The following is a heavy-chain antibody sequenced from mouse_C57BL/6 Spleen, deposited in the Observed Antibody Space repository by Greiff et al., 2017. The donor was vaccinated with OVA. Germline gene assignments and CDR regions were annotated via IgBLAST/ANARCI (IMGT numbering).Heavy chain of an antibody. CDR1: GYTFTDYY. D-gene: IGHD1-1*02. V-gene: IGHV1-76*01. J-gene: IGHJ2*01. Sequence: VKLQESGAELVRPGASVKLSCKASGYTFTDYYINWVKQRPGQGLEWIARIYPGSGNTYYNEKFKGKATLTAEKSSSTAYMQLSSLTSEDSAVYFCARFYGDYWGQGTTLTVSS. CDR2: IYPGSGNT. CDR3: ARFYGDY.